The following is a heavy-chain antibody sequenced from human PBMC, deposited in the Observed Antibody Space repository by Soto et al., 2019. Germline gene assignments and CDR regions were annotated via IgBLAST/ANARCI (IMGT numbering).Heavy chain of an antibody. CDR1: GGSLSSES. J-gene: IGHJ4*02. CDR3: ARSGDLDRDFNY. Sequence: SVEVPCKASGGSLSSESFSWVRQAPGPGLEWMGGTVPLFDTPIYAQKFQDRVTITADESTSTAYMQLSSLRSGHTAVYYCARSGDLDRDFNYWGQRTPVTDPS. D-gene: IGHD2-21*01. V-gene: IGHV1-69*01. CDR2: TVPLFDTP.